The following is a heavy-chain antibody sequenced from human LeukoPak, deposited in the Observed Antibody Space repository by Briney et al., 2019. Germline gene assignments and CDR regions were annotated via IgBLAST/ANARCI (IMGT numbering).Heavy chain of an antibody. V-gene: IGHV4-61*08. CDR1: GDPISTSSDY. D-gene: IGHD5-12*01. J-gene: IGHJ4*02. Sequence: SETLSLTCTVSGDPISTSSDYKWTWIRQPPRKGLEWIGYIYYSGSANYNPSLQSRVTISVDTSNNQFSLKLTSVTAADTAVYYCAREYSAFDYWGQGTLVTVSS. CDR3: AREYSAFDY. CDR2: IYYSGSA.